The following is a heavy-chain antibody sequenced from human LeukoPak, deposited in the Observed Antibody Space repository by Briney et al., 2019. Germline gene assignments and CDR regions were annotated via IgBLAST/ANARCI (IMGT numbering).Heavy chain of an antibody. CDR2: IYSTTTYI. D-gene: IGHD2-8*02. CDR3: AKGRVLDDGVFDS. CDR1: GFTFSSFS. J-gene: IGHJ4*02. V-gene: IGHV3-21*04. Sequence: KAGGSLRLSCAASGFTFSSFSMNWVRQAPGKGLEWVSSIYSTTTYIYYADSVKGRFTISRDNSKKTLYLQLNSLRVEDTAIYYCAKGRVLDDGVFDSWGQGTLVTVSS.